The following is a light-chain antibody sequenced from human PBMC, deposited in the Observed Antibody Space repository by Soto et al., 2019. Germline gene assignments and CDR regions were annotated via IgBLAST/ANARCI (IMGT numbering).Light chain of an antibody. CDR2: DAS. CDR1: QSVSSY. CDR3: QQRSNWPRT. V-gene: IGKV3-11*01. J-gene: IGKJ1*01. Sequence: EIVLTQSPATLSLSPGERVTLSCRASQSVSSYLAWYQQKPGQAPRLLIYDASNRATGIPARFSGSGFGTDFTLTISSLEPEDFAVYYCQQRSNWPRTFGQGTKVEIK.